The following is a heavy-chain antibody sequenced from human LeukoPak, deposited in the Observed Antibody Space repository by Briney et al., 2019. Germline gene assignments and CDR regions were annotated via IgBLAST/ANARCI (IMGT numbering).Heavy chain of an antibody. CDR1: GGSISSYY. CDR2: ITHTGST. J-gene: IGHJ3*02. CDR3: ARGSPAADDAFDI. D-gene: IGHD6-13*01. V-gene: IGHV4-34*01. Sequence: SETLSLTCSVSGGSISSYYWNWLRQPPGKGLEWIGDITHTGSTNDNPSLAGRVTVSVDTSKNQFSLSLASVTAADTALYYCARGSPAADDAFDIWGQGTLVTVSS.